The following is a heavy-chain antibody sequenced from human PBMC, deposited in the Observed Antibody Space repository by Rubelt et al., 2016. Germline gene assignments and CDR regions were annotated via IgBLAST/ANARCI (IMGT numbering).Heavy chain of an antibody. CDR3: AKSLTAAAARDYFDY. V-gene: IGHV3-30*04. Sequence: GFTFSSYAMHWVRQAPGKGLEWVAVISYDGSNKYYADSVKGRFTISRDNSKNTLYLQMNSLRAEDTAVYYCAKSLTAAAARDYFDYWGQGTLVTVSS. D-gene: IGHD6-13*01. CDR1: GFTFSSYA. J-gene: IGHJ4*02. CDR2: ISYDGSNK.